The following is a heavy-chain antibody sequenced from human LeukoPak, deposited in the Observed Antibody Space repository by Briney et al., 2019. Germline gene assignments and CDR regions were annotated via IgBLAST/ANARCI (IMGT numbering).Heavy chain of an antibody. CDR1: GDTFTSYD. CDR3: ARGPEVDIVATILGVWFDP. V-gene: IGHV1-8*01. Sequence: ASVKVSCKASGDTFTSYDINWVRQATGQGLEWMGWINPNSGNTGYAQKFQGRVTITRNTSISTAYMELSSLRSEDTAVYYCARGPEVDIVATILGVWFDPWGQGTLVTASS. J-gene: IGHJ5*02. D-gene: IGHD5-12*01. CDR2: INPNSGNT.